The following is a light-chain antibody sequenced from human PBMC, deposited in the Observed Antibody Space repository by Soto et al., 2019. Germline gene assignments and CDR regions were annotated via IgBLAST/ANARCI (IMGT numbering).Light chain of an antibody. Sequence: VVLTQSPGTLSLSPGEGGTLSCRASQSVSSNYLAWYQQKPGQAPRLLIYGGSRRATGIPDMFSGGGSGTYFTLTIIRLEPEDVAVYFCQCQQFGISPVYTFGQGTKLEIK. J-gene: IGKJ2*01. CDR3: QQFGISPVYT. V-gene: IGKV3-20*01. CDR2: GGS. CDR1: QSVSSNY.